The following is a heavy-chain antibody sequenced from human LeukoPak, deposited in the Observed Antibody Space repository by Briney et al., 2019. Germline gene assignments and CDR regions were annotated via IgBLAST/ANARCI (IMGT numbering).Heavy chain of an antibody. Sequence: SETLSLTCTVSGGSISSYYWSWIRQPPGKGLEWIGYIYYSGSTNYNPSLKSRVTISVDTSKNQFSLKLSSVTAADTAVYYCARDGSIVGAGGNWFDPWGQGTLVTVSS. V-gene: IGHV4-59*01. CDR1: GGSISSYY. CDR2: IYYSGST. D-gene: IGHD1-26*01. CDR3: ARDGSIVGAGGNWFDP. J-gene: IGHJ5*02.